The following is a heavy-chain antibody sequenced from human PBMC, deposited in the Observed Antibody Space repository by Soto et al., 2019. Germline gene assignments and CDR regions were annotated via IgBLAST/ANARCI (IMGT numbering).Heavy chain of an antibody. J-gene: IGHJ3*02. CDR3: ARATLGARYYYDSSGYHIRGAFGI. CDR1: GGSASGGSYY. CDR2: IYYSGST. V-gene: IGHV4-61*01. D-gene: IGHD3-22*01. Sequence: SETLSLTCTDSGGSASGGSYYWRWIRQPPGKGLEWIGCIYYSGSTNYNPSLKSRVTISVDTSKNQFSLKLSSVTAADTAVYYCARATLGARYYYDSSGYHIRGAFGICGRGPMGTVSS.